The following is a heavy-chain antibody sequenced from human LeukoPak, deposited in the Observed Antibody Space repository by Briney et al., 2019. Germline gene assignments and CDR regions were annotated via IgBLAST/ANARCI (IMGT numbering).Heavy chain of an antibody. CDR3: ARPRLEYCSGGSCFDAFDI. D-gene: IGHD2-15*01. CDR2: IFGTGDTT. V-gene: IGHV3-23*01. Sequence: GGSLRLSCAASGFTFSSYAMNWVRQAPGKGLEWVSIIFGTGDTTYYADSVKGRFTVSRDNSKNTLFLQMNSLTAEDTAIYSCARPRLEYCSGGSCFDAFDIWGQGTMVTVSS. J-gene: IGHJ3*02. CDR1: GFTFSSYA.